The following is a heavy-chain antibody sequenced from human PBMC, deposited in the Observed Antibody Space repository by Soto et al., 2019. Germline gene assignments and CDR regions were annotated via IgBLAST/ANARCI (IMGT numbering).Heavy chain of an antibody. D-gene: IGHD2-21*02. V-gene: IGHV4-59*01. Sequence: SETLSLTCTISGSSISSYYWSWIRQPPGKGLERIGYMYNTGSTIYNPSLKSRVTISVDTSKNQFSLKLNSVTAADTAVYYCARDLWGYCGADCYPLDVWGQGTTVTVS. J-gene: IGHJ6*02. CDR1: GSSISSYY. CDR2: MYNTGST. CDR3: ARDLWGYCGADCYPLDV.